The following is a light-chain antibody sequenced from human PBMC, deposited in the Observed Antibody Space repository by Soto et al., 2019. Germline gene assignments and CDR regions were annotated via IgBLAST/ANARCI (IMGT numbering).Light chain of an antibody. CDR3: AAWDDSLNGGV. CDR1: SSNIGNNA. J-gene: IGLJ3*02. Sequence: QAVVTQHPSASGTPGQRVTISCSGSSSNIGNNAVNWYQQLPGTAPKLLIYTNIQRPSGVPDRFSGSKSGTSASLAISGLQSEDEADYYCAAWDDSLNGGVFGGGTKVTVL. CDR2: TNI. V-gene: IGLV1-44*01.